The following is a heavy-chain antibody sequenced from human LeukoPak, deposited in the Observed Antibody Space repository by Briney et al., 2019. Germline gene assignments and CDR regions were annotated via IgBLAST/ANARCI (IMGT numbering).Heavy chain of an antibody. V-gene: IGHV3-23*01. J-gene: IGHJ4*02. CDR2: ISAGGGST. CDR3: AKDSSGSYYGKSDF. Sequence: GGSLRLSCAASGFTFSNYAMSWVRQAPGKGVEWVSGISAGGGSTYYADSVKGRFTISRDNSKNTLYLQMNSLRGEDTAVYYCAKDSSGSYYGKSDFWGQGTLVAVSS. CDR1: GFTFSNYA. D-gene: IGHD1-26*01.